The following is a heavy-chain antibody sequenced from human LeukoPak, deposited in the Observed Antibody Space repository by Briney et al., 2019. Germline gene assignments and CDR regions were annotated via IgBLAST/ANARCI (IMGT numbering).Heavy chain of an antibody. D-gene: IGHD6-19*01. CDR3: AIVIAVAGPATFY. V-gene: IGHV3-23*01. Sequence: PGGSLRLSYVVSGFTFSSYAMNWVRQAPGKGLEWVSGITASGGSTYYTDSVKGRFTISRDNSKNTLYLQMNSLRAEDTALYYCAIVIAVAGPATFYWGQGTLATVSS. CDR1: GFTFSSYA. J-gene: IGHJ4*02. CDR2: ITASGGST.